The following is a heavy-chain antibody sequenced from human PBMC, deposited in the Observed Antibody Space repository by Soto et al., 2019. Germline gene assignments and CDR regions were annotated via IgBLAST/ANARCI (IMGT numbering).Heavy chain of an antibody. J-gene: IGHJ4*02. CDR2: ISYDGSNK. Sequence: GGSLRLSCAAAGFSVSTSHISWVRQAPGKXXXWVAVISYDGSNKYYADSVKGRLTXSXXXXXNTLYLQMNSLRAEDTAVYYCAKDIGYCSGGSCYGSDGDYWGQGTLVXVSS. CDR3: AKDIGYCSGGSCYGSDGDY. D-gene: IGHD2-15*01. V-gene: IGHV3-30*18. CDR1: GFSVSTSH.